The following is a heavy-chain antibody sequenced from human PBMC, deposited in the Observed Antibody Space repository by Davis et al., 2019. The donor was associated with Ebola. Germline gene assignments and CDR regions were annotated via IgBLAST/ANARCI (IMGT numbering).Heavy chain of an antibody. CDR2: ISTSTNFV. CDR1: GFIFNDYY. D-gene: IGHD5-12*01. Sequence: PGGSLRLSCAASGFIFNDYYIDWVRQAPGKGLEWVSYISTSTNFVNYADSVRGRFTISRDNAKNSVHLQMNSLTAEDTAVYYCARGGGYADWFDPWGQGTLVTVSS. V-gene: IGHV3-11*06. J-gene: IGHJ5*02. CDR3: ARGGGYADWFDP.